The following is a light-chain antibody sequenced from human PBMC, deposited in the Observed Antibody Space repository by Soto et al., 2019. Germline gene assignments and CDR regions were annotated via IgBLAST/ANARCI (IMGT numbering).Light chain of an antibody. J-gene: IGLJ2*01. V-gene: IGLV1-51*01. Sequence: QSVLTQPPSMSAAPGQKVTISCSGSNSNIGNNFVSWYQQLPGTAPKLLISDNNKRPSGIPDRFSGSKSGTSATLDIAGLQTGDEADYYCGTWDDPLSSGVFGGGTKLTVL. CDR3: GTWDDPLSSGV. CDR1: NSNIGNNF. CDR2: DNN.